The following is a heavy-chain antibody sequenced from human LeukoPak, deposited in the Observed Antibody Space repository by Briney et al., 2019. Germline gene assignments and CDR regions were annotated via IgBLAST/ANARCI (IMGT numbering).Heavy chain of an antibody. CDR1: GITFGNNW. CDR3: ARDVPHNWFDT. V-gene: IGHV3-74*01. J-gene: IGHJ5*02. CDR2: INSDGGGA. Sequence: GGSLRLSCAASGITFGNNWMHWVRHGPGKGLVWISRINSDGGGAIYADSVKGRFTVSRDNAKNTLYLQMNSLRAEDTAVYYYARDVPHNWFDTWGQGTLVTVSS.